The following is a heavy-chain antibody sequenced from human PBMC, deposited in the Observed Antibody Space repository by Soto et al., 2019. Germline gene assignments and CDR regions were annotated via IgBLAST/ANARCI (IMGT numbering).Heavy chain of an antibody. CDR3: ASYNDWLNYYFDY. V-gene: IGHV4-30-4*01. CDR1: GGSISSGNYY. J-gene: IGHJ4*02. CDR2: ISYSGTT. D-gene: IGHD3-9*01. Sequence: SETLSLTCTVSGGSISSGNYYWSWIRQPPGKGLEWIGFISYSGTTHYSASLRSRVSISVDTSKNQFSLDLSSVTAADTAVYYCASYNDWLNYYFDYWGQGTLVT.